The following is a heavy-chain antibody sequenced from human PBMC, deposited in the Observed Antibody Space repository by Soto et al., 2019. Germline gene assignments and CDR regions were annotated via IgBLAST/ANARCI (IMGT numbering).Heavy chain of an antibody. CDR2: IYYSENT. Sequence: QLQLQESGPGLVKPSETLSLTCTVSGGSISSSSNHWGWIRQPPGKGLEWIGNIYYSENTYYNPSLKSRVTISVDTSKNQFSLRLTSVAAADTAVYYCATHPPYGPLDHWGQGTLVTVSS. CDR3: ATHPPYGPLDH. V-gene: IGHV4-39*01. J-gene: IGHJ4*02. CDR1: GGSISSSSNH. D-gene: IGHD4-17*01.